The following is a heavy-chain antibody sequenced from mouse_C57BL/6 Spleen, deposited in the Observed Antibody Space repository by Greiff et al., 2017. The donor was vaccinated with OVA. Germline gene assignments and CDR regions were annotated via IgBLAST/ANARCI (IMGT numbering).Heavy chain of an antibody. CDR3: ASGAQAFAY. CDR1: GYTFTDYN. CDR2: INPNNGGT. Sequence: VQLQQSGPELVKPGASVKIPCKASGYTFTDYNMDWVKQSHGKSLEWIGVINPNNGGTIYNQKFKGKATLTVDKSSSTAYMELRSLTSEDTAVYYCASGAQAFAYWGQGTLVTVSA. V-gene: IGHV1-18*01. J-gene: IGHJ3*01. D-gene: IGHD3-2*02.